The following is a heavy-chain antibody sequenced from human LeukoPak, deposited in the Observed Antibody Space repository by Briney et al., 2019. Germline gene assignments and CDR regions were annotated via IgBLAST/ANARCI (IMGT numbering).Heavy chain of an antibody. CDR3: ARDWGTTRRAFDI. V-gene: IGHV3-33*01. CDR1: GFTFSSYG. Sequence: PGGSLRLSCAASGFTFSSYGMHWVRQAPGKGLEWVAVIWYDGSNKYYADSVKGRFTISRDNSKNTLYLQMNSLRAEDTAVYYCARDWGTTRRAFDIWGQGTMVTVSS. J-gene: IGHJ3*02. D-gene: IGHD3-16*01. CDR2: IWYDGSNK.